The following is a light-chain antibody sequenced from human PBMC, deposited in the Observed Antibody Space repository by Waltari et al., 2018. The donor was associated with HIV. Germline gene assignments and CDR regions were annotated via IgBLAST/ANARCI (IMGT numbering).Light chain of an antibody. CDR2: DVT. V-gene: IGLV2-8*01. CDR1: SSDVGGYEY. CDR3: SSYAGSNNLI. Sequence: QSALTQPLSASGSPGQSVAISCTGTSSDVGGYEYVSWYQHHPGKAPKLILYDVTKRPSGVPDRFSGSKSGSTASLTLSGLQAEDEADYYCSSYAGSNNLIFGGGTKLTVL. J-gene: IGLJ2*01.